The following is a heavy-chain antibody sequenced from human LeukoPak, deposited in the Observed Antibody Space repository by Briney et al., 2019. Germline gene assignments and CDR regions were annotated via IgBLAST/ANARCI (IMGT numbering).Heavy chain of an antibody. V-gene: IGHV1-18*01. D-gene: IGHD4-17*01. CDR3: ARGPLTVTRGFDP. Sequence: ASVKVSCKASSYTLTSYGINWVRQAPGQGLEWMGCISAYNGNTNYAQKLQGRVTMTTDTSTSTAYMELRSLRSDDTAVYYCARGPLTVTRGFDPWGQGTLVTVSS. J-gene: IGHJ5*02. CDR1: SYTLTSYG. CDR2: ISAYNGNT.